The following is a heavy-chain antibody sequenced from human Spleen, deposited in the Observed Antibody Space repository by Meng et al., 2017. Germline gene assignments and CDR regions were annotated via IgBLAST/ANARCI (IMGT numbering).Heavy chain of an antibody. V-gene: IGHV1-2*02. CDR1: GYTFTGYY. Sequence: ASVKVSCKASGYTFTGYYMHWVRQAPGQGLEWMGWINPNSGGTNYAQKFQGRVTMTRDTSINTVYMELSRLRSDDTAVYYCARDEDISAAGKLFGDYWGQGTLVTVSS. D-gene: IGHD6-25*01. CDR3: ARDEDISAAGKLFGDY. CDR2: INPNSGGT. J-gene: IGHJ4*02.